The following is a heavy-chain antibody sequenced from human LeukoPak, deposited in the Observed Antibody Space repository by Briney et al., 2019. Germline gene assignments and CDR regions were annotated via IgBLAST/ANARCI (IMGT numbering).Heavy chain of an antibody. CDR3: AKEALKAAILGYYFDY. Sequence: GGSLRLSCAASGFTFSSYAMSWVRQAPGKGLEWVLAISGSAISGSGGRTYYADSVKGRFTISRDNSKNTLYLQMNSLRAEDTAVYYCAKEALKAAILGYYFDYWGQGTLVTVSS. CDR1: GFTFSSYA. D-gene: IGHD2-2*01. CDR2: ISGSAISGSGGRT. J-gene: IGHJ4*02. V-gene: IGHV3-23*01.